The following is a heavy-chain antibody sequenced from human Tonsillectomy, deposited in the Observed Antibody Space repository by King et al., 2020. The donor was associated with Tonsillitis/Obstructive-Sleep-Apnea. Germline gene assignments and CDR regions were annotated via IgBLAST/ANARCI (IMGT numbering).Heavy chain of an antibody. CDR1: GGSFSGYY. D-gene: IGHD1-26*01. CDR3: ATRGDNSEPGWFDP. J-gene: IGHJ5*02. Sequence: VQLQQWGAGLLKPSETLSLTCAVYGGSFSGYYWSWIRQPPGKGLEWIGEINHSGSTNYNPSLKNRVTISVDTSKNQFSLKLSSVTAADTAVYYCATRGDNSEPGWFDPWGQGTLVTVSS. CDR2: INHSGST. V-gene: IGHV4-34*01.